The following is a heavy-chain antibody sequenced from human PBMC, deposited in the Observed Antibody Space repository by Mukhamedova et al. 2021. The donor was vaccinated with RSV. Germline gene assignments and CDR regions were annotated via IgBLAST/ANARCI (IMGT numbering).Heavy chain of an antibody. CDR3: ARPGARLCSSTSCQSAFDI. Sequence: GKGLEWVGLIFPDDSDLRISPSFQGQVTISADRSISTAYVQWSSLKASDTAMYYCARPGARLCSSTSCQSAFDIWGQGKMVPVFS. J-gene: IGHJ3*02. D-gene: IGHD2-2*01. V-gene: IGHV5-51*01. CDR2: IFPDDSDL.